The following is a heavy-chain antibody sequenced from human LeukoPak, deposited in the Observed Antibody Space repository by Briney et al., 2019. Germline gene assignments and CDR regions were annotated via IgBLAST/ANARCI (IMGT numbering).Heavy chain of an antibody. CDR1: GYTFRGAW. Sequence: PGESLRLSCAASGYTFRGAWMSWVRQAPGKGLEWVGRIKSKVDGETITYAAPVKDKFTIARDDSRNILYLQMDSLKTEDTAVYYCTRWGRSADDYWGQGTLVTVSS. V-gene: IGHV3-15*01. CDR3: TRWGRSADDY. D-gene: IGHD3-16*01. CDR2: IKSKVDGETI. J-gene: IGHJ4*02.